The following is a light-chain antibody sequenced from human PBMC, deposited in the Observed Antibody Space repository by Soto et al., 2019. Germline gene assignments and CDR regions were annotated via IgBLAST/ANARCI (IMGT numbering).Light chain of an antibody. CDR3: LQTYSSPRT. J-gene: IGKJ4*01. Sequence: IQIPQSPSSLSPSVRHRITITCLASQTINTYLSWYQQKPGKPPTPLISAEVSLHSGVPSRFSGSGSGTDFTLTISSLQPEDFATYYCLQTYSSPRTFGGGTKVDIK. CDR2: AEV. V-gene: IGKV1-39*01. CDR1: QTINTY.